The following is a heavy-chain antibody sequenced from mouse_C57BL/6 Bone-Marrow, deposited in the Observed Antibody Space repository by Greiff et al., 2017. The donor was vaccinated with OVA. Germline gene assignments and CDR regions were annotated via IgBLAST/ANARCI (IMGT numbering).Heavy chain of an antibody. Sequence: EVKLMESGPGLAKPSQTLSLTCSVTGYSITSDYWNWIRKFPGNKLEYMGYISYCGSTYYNPSLNSRISISRDTSKNQYYMHLSSVTTEETATYYCAKGASYGSSCGFAGWGPGTLVTVSA. V-gene: IGHV3-8*01. CDR2: ISYCGST. D-gene: IGHD1-1*01. CDR3: AKGASYGSSCGFAG. J-gene: IGHJ3*01. CDR1: GYSITSDY.